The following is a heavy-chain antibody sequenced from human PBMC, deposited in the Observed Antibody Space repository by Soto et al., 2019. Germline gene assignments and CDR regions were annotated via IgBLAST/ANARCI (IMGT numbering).Heavy chain of an antibody. CDR2: MNPNSGDT. Sequence: QVQLVQSGAEVKKPGASVKVSCKASGYTFTSYEINWVRQATGQGLEWMGWMNPNSGDTGYAQKFQGRVTMTRNTSKSTAYMELSSRRSEDTAVYYCARGELLWFGELLRWGQGTLVTVSS. CDR3: ARGELLWFGELLR. D-gene: IGHD3-10*01. CDR1: GYTFTSYE. J-gene: IGHJ4*02. V-gene: IGHV1-8*01.